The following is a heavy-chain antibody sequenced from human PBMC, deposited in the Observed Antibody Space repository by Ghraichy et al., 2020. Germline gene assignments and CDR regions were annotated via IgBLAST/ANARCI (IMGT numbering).Heavy chain of an antibody. Sequence: SQTLSLTCAISGDSVSSNSAAWNWIRQSPSRGLEWLGRTYYRSKWYNDYAVSVKSRITINPDTSKNQFSLQLNSVTPEDTAVYYCARGAETGSWFTINYYYYYMDVWGKGTTVTVSS. D-gene: IGHD6-13*01. CDR1: GDSVSSNSAA. CDR2: TYYRSKWYN. CDR3: ARGAETGSWFTINYYYYYMDV. J-gene: IGHJ6*03. V-gene: IGHV6-1*01.